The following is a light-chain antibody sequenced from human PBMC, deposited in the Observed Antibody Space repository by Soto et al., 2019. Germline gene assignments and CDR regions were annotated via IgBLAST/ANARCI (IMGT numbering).Light chain of an antibody. CDR3: QQYYNTPYT. CDR1: RTLFYPSNNKTY. J-gene: IGKJ2*01. Sequence: DIVMTQSPDSLAVSLGERATINCKSNRTLFYPSNNKTYLAWYQQKAGQPPKLLIYWASMRESGVPDRFSGSGSGTDFTLTISSLQAEDVAIFYCQQYYNTPYTFGQGTNLEIK. CDR2: WAS. V-gene: IGKV4-1*01.